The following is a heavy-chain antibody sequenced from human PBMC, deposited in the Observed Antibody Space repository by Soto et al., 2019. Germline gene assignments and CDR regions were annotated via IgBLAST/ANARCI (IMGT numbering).Heavy chain of an antibody. CDR2: IWYDGSSK. J-gene: IGHJ5*02. V-gene: IGHV3-33*08. Sequence: GGSLRLSCVGSGFIFSNAWMNWVRLAPGKGLEWVAVIWYDGSSKYYADSVKGRFTISRDNSKNTLYLQMNSLRAEDTAVYYCERGRKVRRAIRNWFDPWGKGTLGTVS. CDR3: ERGRKVRRAIRNWFDP. CDR1: GFIFSNAW. D-gene: IGHD3-10*01.